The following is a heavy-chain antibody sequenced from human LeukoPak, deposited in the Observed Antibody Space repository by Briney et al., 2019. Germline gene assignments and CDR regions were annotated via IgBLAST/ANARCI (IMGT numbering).Heavy chain of an antibody. J-gene: IGHJ6*02. CDR2: TNPNSGGT. CDR1: GYTFTGYY. Sequence: ASVKVSCKASGYTFTGYYMHWVRQAPGQGLEWMGWTNPNSGGTNYAQKFQGWVTMTRDTSISTAYMELSRLRSDDTAVYYCARGRTGSSGWYLGDYYYYGMDVWGQGTTVTVSS. V-gene: IGHV1-2*04. D-gene: IGHD6-19*01. CDR3: ARGRTGSSGWYLGDYYYYGMDV.